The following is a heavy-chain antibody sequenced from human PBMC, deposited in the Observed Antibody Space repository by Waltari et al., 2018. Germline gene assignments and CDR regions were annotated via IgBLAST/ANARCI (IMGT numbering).Heavy chain of an antibody. Sequence: KKPGASVNVSCKASGYMFRNFGIFWVRQAPGQGLEYMGWISAYNGNTNYAQNFQGRLTLTTDTSASTAYMELSSLTSDDTAVYFCARDRRDDNNSVRWLDPWGQGTLVTVSS. D-gene: IGHD1-1*01. J-gene: IGHJ5*02. CDR1: GYMFRNFG. V-gene: IGHV1-18*01. CDR3: ARDRRDDNNSVRWLDP. CDR2: ISAYNGNT.